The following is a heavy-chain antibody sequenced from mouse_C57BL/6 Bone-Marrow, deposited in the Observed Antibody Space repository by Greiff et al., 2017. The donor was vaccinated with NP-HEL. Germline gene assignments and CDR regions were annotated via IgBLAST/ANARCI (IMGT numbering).Heavy chain of an antibody. CDR2: INPGSGGT. CDR1: GYAFTNYL. J-gene: IGHJ2*01. V-gene: IGHV1-54*01. CDR3: ARDYYGSDY. D-gene: IGHD1-1*01. Sequence: QVTLKVSGAELVRPGTSVKVSCKASGYAFTNYLIEWVKQRPGQGLEWIGVINPGSGGTNYNEKFKGKATLTADKSSSTAYMQLSSLTSEDSAVYFCARDYYGSDYWGQGTTLTVSS.